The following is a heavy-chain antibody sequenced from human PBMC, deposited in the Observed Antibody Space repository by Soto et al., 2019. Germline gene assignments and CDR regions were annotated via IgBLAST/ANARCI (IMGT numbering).Heavy chain of an antibody. J-gene: IGHJ4*02. CDR2: IYHSGST. D-gene: IGHD3-10*01. Sequence: QVQLQESGPGLVKPSGTLSLTSAVSGGSISSSNWWSWVRQPPGKGLEWIGEIYHSGSTNYNPSLKRRVTISVDKSRNQFSPKLCSVTAADTAVYYCARRWGEGRVDYWGQGTLVTVSS. CDR1: GGSISSSNW. V-gene: IGHV4-4*02. CDR3: ARRWGEGRVDY.